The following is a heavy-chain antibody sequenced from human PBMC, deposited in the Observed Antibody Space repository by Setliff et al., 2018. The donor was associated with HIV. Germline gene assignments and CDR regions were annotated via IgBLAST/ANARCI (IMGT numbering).Heavy chain of an antibody. D-gene: IGHD3-22*01. CDR2: ISAYNGNT. V-gene: IGHV1-18*01. Sequence: VKVSCKASGYTFTSYDISWVRQAPGQGLEWMGWISAYNGNTNYAQKLQGRVTMTTDTSTSTAYMELRSLRSDDTAVYYCAREIGDYYDSSGYYPPTDYYYGMDVRGQGTTVTVSS. CDR3: AREIGDYYDSSGYYPPTDYYYGMDV. J-gene: IGHJ6*02. CDR1: GYTFTSYD.